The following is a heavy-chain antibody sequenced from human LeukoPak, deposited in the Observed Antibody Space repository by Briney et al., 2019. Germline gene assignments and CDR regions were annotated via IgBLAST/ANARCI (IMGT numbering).Heavy chain of an antibody. CDR3: ARDRKSSSSGWYNYYYYGMDV. Sequence: SQTLSLTCAISGDSVSSNSAAWNWIRQSPSGGLEWLGRTYYRSKWYNDYAVSVKSRITINPDTSKNQFSLQLNSVTPEDTAVYYCARDRKSSSSGWYNYYYYGMDVWGQGTTVTVSS. CDR2: TYYRSKWYN. D-gene: IGHD6-13*01. CDR1: GDSVSSNSAA. J-gene: IGHJ6*02. V-gene: IGHV6-1*01.